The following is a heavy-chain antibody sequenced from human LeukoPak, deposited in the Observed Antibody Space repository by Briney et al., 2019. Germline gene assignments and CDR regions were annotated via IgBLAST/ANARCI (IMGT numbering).Heavy chain of an antibody. CDR2: IYYSWST. CDR3: ARHEGGDFWSGYFSDGMDV. J-gene: IGHJ6*02. CDR1: CGSISSYY. V-gene: IGHV4-59*08. D-gene: IGHD3-3*01. Sequence: SETLSLTCTFSCGSISSYYWSWIRQPPGKRLEWIGYIYYSWSTSYNPSLKSRVTISVDTSKNQFFLKLSFVTAADTAVYYCARHEGGDFWSGYFSDGMDVWGQGTTVTVSS.